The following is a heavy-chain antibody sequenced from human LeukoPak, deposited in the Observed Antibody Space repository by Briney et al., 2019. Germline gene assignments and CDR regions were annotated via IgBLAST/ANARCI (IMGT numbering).Heavy chain of an antibody. CDR2: IYHSGNT. CDR1: GGSISSSSYY. J-gene: IGHJ4*02. V-gene: IGHV4-39*07. D-gene: IGHD3-9*01. CDR3: ARGGFLTDYFDY. Sequence: SETLSLTCTVSGGSISSSSYYWGWIRQPPGKGLEWIGNIYHSGNTYYNPSLKSRVTISIDTSKKEFSLKVSSVTVADTAVYYCARGGFLTDYFDYWGQGTLVTVSS.